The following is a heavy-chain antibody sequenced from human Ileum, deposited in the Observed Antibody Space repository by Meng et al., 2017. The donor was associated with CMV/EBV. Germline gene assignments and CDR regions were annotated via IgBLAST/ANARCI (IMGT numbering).Heavy chain of an antibody. J-gene: IGHJ6*02. CDR1: GIVVSNNY. CDR3: QREVDYYDGMDV. Sequence: GSLRLSCAASGIVVSNNYMSWIRQPPGKGLEWIGEINHPGSTNYNPSLQSRVTISVDRSKNQFSLKLRSVTAADTAVNYCQREVDYYDGMDVWGQGTTVTVSS. V-gene: IGHV4-34*01. D-gene: IGHD6-25*01. CDR2: INHPGST.